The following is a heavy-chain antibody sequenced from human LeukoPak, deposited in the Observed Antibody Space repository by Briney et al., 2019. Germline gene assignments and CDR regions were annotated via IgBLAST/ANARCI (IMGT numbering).Heavy chain of an antibody. J-gene: IGHJ4*02. V-gene: IGHV3-23*01. CDR1: GYPFRDYA. CDR3: AKGAGFYYDSSGYSRYLDF. D-gene: IGHD3-22*01. Sequence: PGGSLRLSCAASGYPFRDYAMSWVRQAPGKGLEWVSVISGRGGSTYYGDTVKGRFTISRDNSKNTLYPQMNRLRAENTAVYYCAKGAGFYYDSSGYSRYLDFWGQGTLVSVSS. CDR2: ISGRGGST.